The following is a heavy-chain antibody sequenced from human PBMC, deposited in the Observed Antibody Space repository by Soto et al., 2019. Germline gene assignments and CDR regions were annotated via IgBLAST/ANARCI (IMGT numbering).Heavy chain of an antibody. V-gene: IGHV4-31*02. CDR2: IYYSGRT. J-gene: IGHJ5*01. Sequence: SETLSLTXTVSGGSISSGGYYWSWIRQHPGKGLEWIGYIYYSGRTYYNPPLKSRVTMSVDTSKNQFSLKLSSVTAADMAVYYCARYCSGGSCFDWFDSWGQGTLVTVSS. CDR3: ARYCSGGSCFDWFDS. CDR1: GGSISSGGYY. D-gene: IGHD2-15*01.